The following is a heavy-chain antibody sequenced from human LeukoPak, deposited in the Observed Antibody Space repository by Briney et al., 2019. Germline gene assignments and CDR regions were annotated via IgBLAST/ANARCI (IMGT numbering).Heavy chain of an antibody. Sequence: PGGSLRLSCAASGFPFSSYAMSWVRQAPGKGLEWVSTISGSGGDTYYADSVKGRFTISRDNSKNTLYLQMNSLRAEDTAVYYCARDQGVRYYYGSGSYPLDVWGQGTTVTVSS. CDR2: ISGSGGDT. J-gene: IGHJ6*02. CDR3: ARDQGVRYYYGSGSYPLDV. D-gene: IGHD3-10*01. V-gene: IGHV3-23*01. CDR1: GFPFSSYA.